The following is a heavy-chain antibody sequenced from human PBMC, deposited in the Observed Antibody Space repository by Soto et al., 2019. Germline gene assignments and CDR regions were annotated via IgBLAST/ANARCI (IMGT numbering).Heavy chain of an antibody. Sequence: PSETLSLTCTVSGGSIMSSSYYWGRIRQPPWKWLEWIGSIYYSGSTYYNPSLKSRVTISVDTSKNQFSLKLSSVTAADTAVYYCARNPGRVVPAAIPYHYVMDFWGQGTTV. D-gene: IGHD2-2*02. CDR1: GGSIMSSSYY. V-gene: IGHV4-39*01. CDR2: IYYSGST. CDR3: ARNPGRVVPAAIPYHYVMDF. J-gene: IGHJ6*02.